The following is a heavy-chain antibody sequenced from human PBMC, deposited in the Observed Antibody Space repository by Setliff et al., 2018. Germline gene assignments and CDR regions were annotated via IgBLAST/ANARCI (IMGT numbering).Heavy chain of an antibody. J-gene: IGHJ4*02. V-gene: IGHV4-39*07. CDR3: ARLPRTVTHFDY. CDR1: GVTIGGNNYYY. CDR2: ISYSGGV. D-gene: IGHD4-17*01. Sequence: SETLSLTCSLSGVTIGGNNYYYWAWIRQPPGKGLEWIGTISYSGGVFYNPSLKSRVAISVDTFKNQLSLKLDSLTAADTAVYFCARLPRTVTHFDYWGQGALVTV.